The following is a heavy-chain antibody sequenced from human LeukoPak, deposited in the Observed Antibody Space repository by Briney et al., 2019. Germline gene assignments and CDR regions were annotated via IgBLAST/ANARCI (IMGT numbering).Heavy chain of an antibody. CDR2: IYTSGST. D-gene: IGHD3-10*01. J-gene: IGHJ3*02. Sequence: SETLSLTCTVSGGSISSYYWSWIRQPAGKGLEWIGRIYTSGSTNYNPSLKSRVTMSVDTSKNQFSLKLSSVTAADTAVYYCARDRSDGSGSYYNQDDAFDIWGQGTMVTVSS. CDR3: ARDRSDGSGSYYNQDDAFDI. V-gene: IGHV4-4*07. CDR1: GGSISSYY.